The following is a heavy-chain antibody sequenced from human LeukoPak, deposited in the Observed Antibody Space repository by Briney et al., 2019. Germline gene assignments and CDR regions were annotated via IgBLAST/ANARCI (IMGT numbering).Heavy chain of an antibody. D-gene: IGHD6-13*01. CDR1: GGSISSYY. J-gene: IGHJ4*02. CDR3: ARDLGYSSSWFDY. V-gene: IGHV4-59*01. Sequence: SETLSLTCTVSGGSISSYYWSWIRQPPGKGLEWIGDIYYSGSTNYNPSLKSRVTISVDTSKNQFSLKLSSVTAADTAVYYCARDLGYSSSWFDYWGQGTLVTVSS. CDR2: IYYSGST.